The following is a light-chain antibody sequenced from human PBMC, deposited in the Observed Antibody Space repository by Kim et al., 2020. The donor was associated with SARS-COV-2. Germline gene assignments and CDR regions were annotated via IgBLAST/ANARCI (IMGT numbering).Light chain of an antibody. V-gene: IGLV3-1*01. CDR2: HDN. CDR1: NVGDKY. CDR3: QAWDSSSYLV. Sequence: SYELTQPPSVSVSPGQTASITCSGDNVGDKYAYWYQQKPGQSPVVVIYHDNKRPSGIPERFSGSNSGNTATLTISGDQAVDEADYYCQAWDSSSYLVFGGGTQLTVL. J-gene: IGLJ2*01.